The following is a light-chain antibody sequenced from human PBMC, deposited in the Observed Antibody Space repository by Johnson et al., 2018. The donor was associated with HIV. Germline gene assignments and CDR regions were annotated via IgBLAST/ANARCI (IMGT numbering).Light chain of an antibody. Sequence: QSVLTQSPSVSAAPGQKVTISCSGSSSNIGSNFVSWYQQLPGTAPKVLIYENNKRPSGIPDRFSGSKSGTSATLGITGLQTGDEADYYCGTWDSSLSAGVFGTGTTVTVL. CDR2: ENN. CDR3: GTWDSSLSAGV. CDR1: SSNIGSNF. V-gene: IGLV1-51*02. J-gene: IGLJ1*01.